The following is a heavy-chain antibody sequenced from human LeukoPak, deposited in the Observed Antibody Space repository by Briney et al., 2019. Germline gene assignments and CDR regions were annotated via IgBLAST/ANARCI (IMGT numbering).Heavy chain of an antibody. J-gene: IGHJ5*02. V-gene: IGHV3-23*01. Sequence: GGSLRLSCVASGFSFSIYGMTWVRQAPGKGLEWVSSIDGSGGEIHYADSVKGRFTISRDNSKNTVYLQMNSLRDEDTAVFYCAKGGPFSTSSQKYFDPCGRGSLVIVS. CDR3: AKGGPFSTSSQKYFDP. D-gene: IGHD6-6*01. CDR1: GFSFSIYG. CDR2: IDGSGGEI.